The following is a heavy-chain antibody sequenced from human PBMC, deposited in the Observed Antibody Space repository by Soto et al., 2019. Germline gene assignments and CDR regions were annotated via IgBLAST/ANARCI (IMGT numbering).Heavy chain of an antibody. CDR3: ARPCSSTSCHRDC. CDR2: INHSGST. V-gene: IGHV4-34*01. D-gene: IGHD2-2*01. J-gene: IGHJ4*02. CDR1: GGSFSGYY. Sequence: SETLSLTCAVYGGSFSGYYWSWIRQPPGKGLEWIGEINHSGSTNYNPSLKSRVTISVDTSKNQFSLKLSSVTAADTAVYYCARPCSSTSCHRDCWGQGTLVTVSS.